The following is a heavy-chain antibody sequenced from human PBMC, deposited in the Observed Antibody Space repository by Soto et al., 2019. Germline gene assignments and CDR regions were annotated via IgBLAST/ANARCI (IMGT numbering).Heavy chain of an antibody. CDR3: TTDLTVTTNRLFDY. D-gene: IGHD4-17*01. J-gene: IGHJ4*02. Sequence: GGSLRLSCAASGFTFSNAWMSWVRQAPGKGLEWVGRIKSKTDGGTTDYAAPVKGRFTISRDDSKNTLYLQMNSLKTEDTAVYYCTTDLTVTTNRLFDYWGQGTLVTVSS. CDR1: GFTFSNAW. V-gene: IGHV3-15*01. CDR2: IKSKTDGGTT.